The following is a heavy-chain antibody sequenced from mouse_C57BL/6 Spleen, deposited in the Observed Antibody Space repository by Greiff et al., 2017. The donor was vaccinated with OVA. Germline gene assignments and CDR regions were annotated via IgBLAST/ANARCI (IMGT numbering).Heavy chain of an antibody. J-gene: IGHJ4*01. D-gene: IGHD2-4*01. Sequence: VQLQQSGPELVKPGASVKISCKASGYTFTDYYMNWVKQSHGKSLEWIGDINPNNGGTSYNQKFKGKATLTVDKSSSTAYMELRSLTSEDSAVYYCAGGAYDYDDYYYAMDYWGQGTSVTVSS. CDR1: GYTFTDYY. CDR2: INPNNGGT. V-gene: IGHV1-26*01. CDR3: AGGAYDYDDYYYAMDY.